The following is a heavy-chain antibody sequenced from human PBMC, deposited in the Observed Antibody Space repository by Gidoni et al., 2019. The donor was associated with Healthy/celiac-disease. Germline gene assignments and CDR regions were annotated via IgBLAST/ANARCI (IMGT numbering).Heavy chain of an antibody. CDR3: ARSPGIAAAGTGPFDY. Sequence: QVQLQQWAAGLLKPSETLSLTCAVYGGSFGGYYWSWIRQPPGKGLEWIGEINHSGSTNYNPSLKSRVTISVDTSKNQFSLKLSSVTAADTAVYYCARSPGIAAAGTGPFDYWGQGTLVTVSS. CDR1: GGSFGGYY. CDR2: INHSGST. V-gene: IGHV4-34*01. D-gene: IGHD6-13*01. J-gene: IGHJ4*02.